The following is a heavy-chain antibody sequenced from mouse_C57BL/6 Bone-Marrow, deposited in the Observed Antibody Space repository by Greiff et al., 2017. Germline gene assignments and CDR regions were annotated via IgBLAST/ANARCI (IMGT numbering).Heavy chain of an antibody. CDR2: INPSTGGT. D-gene: IGHD2-4*01. CDR3: ASFYYDYYGKDYYAMDY. CDR1: GYSFTGYY. V-gene: IGHV1-42*01. Sequence: EVQLQQSGPELVKPGASVKISCKASGYSFTGYYMNWVKQSPEKSLEWIGEINPSTGGTTYNQKFKAKATLTVDKSSSTAYMKLKSLTSEDSAVYYCASFYYDYYGKDYYAMDYWGQGTSVTVSS. J-gene: IGHJ4*01.